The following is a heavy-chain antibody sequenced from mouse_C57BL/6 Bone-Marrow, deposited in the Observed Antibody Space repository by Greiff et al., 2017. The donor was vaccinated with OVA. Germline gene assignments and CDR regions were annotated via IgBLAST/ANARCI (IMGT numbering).Heavy chain of an antibody. CDR1: GYTFTSYT. D-gene: IGHD2-4*01. V-gene: IGHV1-4*01. CDR3: ARPHDYDGGPWYFDV. J-gene: IGHJ1*03. Sequence: QVQLKESGAELARPGASVKMSCKASGYTFTSYTMHWVKQRPGQGLEWIGYINPSSGYTKSNQKFKDKATLTADKSSSTAYMQLSSLTSEDSAVYYCARPHDYDGGPWYFDVWGTGTTVTVSS. CDR2: INPSSGYT.